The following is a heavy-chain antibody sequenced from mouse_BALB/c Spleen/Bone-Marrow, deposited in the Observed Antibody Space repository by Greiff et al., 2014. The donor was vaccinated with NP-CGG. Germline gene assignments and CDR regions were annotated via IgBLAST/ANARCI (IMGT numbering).Heavy chain of an antibody. J-gene: IGHJ2*01. CDR3: ARSPYGHFDY. Sequence: VQLQQSGAELAKPGASVKMSCKASGYTFTNYWMHWVKQRPGQGLEWIGYINPSTGYTEYNQKFKDKATLTADKSSSTAYMQLISLTSEDSAVYYCARSPYGHFDYWGQGTTLTVSS. V-gene: IGHV1-7*01. D-gene: IGHD1-1*02. CDR1: GYTFTNYW. CDR2: INPSTGYT.